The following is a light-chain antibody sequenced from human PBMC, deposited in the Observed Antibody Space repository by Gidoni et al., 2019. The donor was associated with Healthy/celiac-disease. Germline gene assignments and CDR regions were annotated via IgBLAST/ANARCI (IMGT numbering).Light chain of an antibody. CDR3: QQYGSSRT. CDR1: QSVSSSY. V-gene: IGKV3-20*01. J-gene: IGKJ2*01. CDR2: GAS. Sequence: EIVLTHSPGTLSLYPGERATLSCRASQSVSSSYLAWYQQKPGQAPRLLIYGASSRATGIPDRFSGSGSGTDFTLTISRLEPEDFAVYYCQQYGSSRTFGQRTKLEIK.